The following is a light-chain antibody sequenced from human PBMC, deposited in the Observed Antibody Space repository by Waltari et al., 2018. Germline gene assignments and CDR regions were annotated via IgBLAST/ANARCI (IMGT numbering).Light chain of an antibody. CDR1: SRDIGSYNL. Sequence: QSTPTQPASVSGSPGQSITISCTGTSRDIGSYNLVSWYQQHPGKAPKLMIYEVSKRPSGVSNRFSGSKSGNTASLTISGLQAEDEADYYCCSYAGSSTFVVFGGGTKLTVL. V-gene: IGLV2-23*02. CDR3: CSYAGSSTFVV. CDR2: EVS. J-gene: IGLJ2*01.